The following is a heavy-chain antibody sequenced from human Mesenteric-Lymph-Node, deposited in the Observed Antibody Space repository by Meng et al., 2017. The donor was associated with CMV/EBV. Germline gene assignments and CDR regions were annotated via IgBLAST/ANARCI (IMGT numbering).Heavy chain of an antibody. CDR2: IIPILGIA. CDR1: GGTFSSYA. Sequence: KASGGTFSSYAIGWVRPAPGQGLEWMGRIIPILGIANYAQKFQGRVTITADKSTSTAYMELSSLRSEDTAVYYCASSSGSYWGAFDYWGQGTLVTVSS. V-gene: IGHV1-69*04. CDR3: ASSSGSYWGAFDY. J-gene: IGHJ4*02. D-gene: IGHD3-10*01.